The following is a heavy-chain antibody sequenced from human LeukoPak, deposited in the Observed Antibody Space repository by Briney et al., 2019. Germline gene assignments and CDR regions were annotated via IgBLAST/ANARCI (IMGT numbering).Heavy chain of an antibody. CDR2: IYTSGST. Sequence: SETLSLTCTVSGGSISSGSYYWSWIRQPAGKGLEWIGRIYTSGSTNYNPSLKSRVTISVDTSKNQFSLKLSSVTAADTAVYSCARDRWSSGWSCDYWGQGTLVTVSS. V-gene: IGHV4-61*02. CDR3: ARDRWSSGWSCDY. J-gene: IGHJ4*02. D-gene: IGHD6-19*01. CDR1: GGSISSGSYY.